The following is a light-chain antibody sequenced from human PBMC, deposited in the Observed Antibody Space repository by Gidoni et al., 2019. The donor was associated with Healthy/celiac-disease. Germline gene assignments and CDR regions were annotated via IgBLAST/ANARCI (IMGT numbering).Light chain of an antibody. Sequence: DTQVAQSATTLSASVGDRVTITCRASQSISSWLAWYQQKPGKAPQLLIYDASNFESGAPSTSCGLASWTEFTLTISSLQPDDFAPYYCHQYHSYPYTFGQGTKLEIK. V-gene: IGKV1-5*01. CDR1: QSISSW. CDR2: DAS. CDR3: HQYHSYPYT. J-gene: IGKJ2*01.